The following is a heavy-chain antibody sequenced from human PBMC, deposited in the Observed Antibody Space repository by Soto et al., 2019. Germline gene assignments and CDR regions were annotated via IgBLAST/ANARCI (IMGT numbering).Heavy chain of an antibody. V-gene: IGHV3-30-3*01. Sequence: QVQLVESGGGVVQPGRSLRLSCAASGFTFSSYAMHWVRQAPGKGLEWVAVISSDGSNKYYADSVKGRFTISRDNSKNTLYLQMNSLRAEDTAVYYCARMASFYYSGGSCYPTYGMDVWGQGTTVTVSS. CDR2: ISSDGSNK. D-gene: IGHD2-15*01. CDR3: ARMASFYYSGGSCYPTYGMDV. J-gene: IGHJ6*02. CDR1: GFTFSSYA.